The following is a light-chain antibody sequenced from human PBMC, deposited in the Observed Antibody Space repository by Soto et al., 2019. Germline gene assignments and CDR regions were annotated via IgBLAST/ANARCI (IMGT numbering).Light chain of an antibody. CDR2: GNS. V-gene: IGLV1-40*01. Sequence: QSALTQPPSVSGAPGQRVTISCTGSSSNIGAGYDVHWYQQLPGTAPKLLIYGNSNRPSGVPDRFSGSKSGTSASLAITGLQAEDEADYYCQSYDSSLSVWVFGGGTNVTVL. CDR3: QSYDSSLSVWV. CDR1: SSNIGAGYD. J-gene: IGLJ3*02.